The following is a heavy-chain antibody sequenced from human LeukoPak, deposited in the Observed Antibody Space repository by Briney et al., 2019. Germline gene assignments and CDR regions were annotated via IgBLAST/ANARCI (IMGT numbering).Heavy chain of an antibody. CDR1: GDSLSSYY. CDR3: AKRVRSVTYFDY. Sequence: SETLSLTCTVSGDSLSSYYWSWIRQPPGKGLEWIGYIYYSGRTIYNPSLKSRVTISVDTSKNQFSLKLTSVTADDAAVYYCAKRVRSVTYFDYWGQGTLVTVSS. D-gene: IGHD4-17*01. V-gene: IGHV4-59*08. J-gene: IGHJ4*02. CDR2: IYYSGRT.